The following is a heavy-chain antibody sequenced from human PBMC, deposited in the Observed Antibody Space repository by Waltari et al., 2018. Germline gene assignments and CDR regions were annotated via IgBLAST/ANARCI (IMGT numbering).Heavy chain of an antibody. D-gene: IGHD6-19*01. CDR2: INAGNVNT. CDR3: ARAPGSSGWYNY. J-gene: IGHJ4*02. V-gene: IGHV1-3*01. CDR1: GYTFTSYA. Sequence: QVQLVQSGAEVKKPGASVKVSCKASGYTFTSYAMHWVRQAPGQRLEWMGWINAGNVNTKYSQKFQGRVTITRDTSASTAYMELSSLRSEDTAVYYCARAPGSSGWYNYWGQGTLVTVSS.